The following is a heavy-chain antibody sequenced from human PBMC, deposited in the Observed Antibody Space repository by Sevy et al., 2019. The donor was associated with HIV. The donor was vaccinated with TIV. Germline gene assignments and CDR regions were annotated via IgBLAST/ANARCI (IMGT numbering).Heavy chain of an antibody. Sequence: GGSLRLSCAASGFTFSSYAMSWVRQAPGKGLEWVSAISGSGGSTYYADSVKGRFTISRDNSKNTLYLQMNSLRAEDTAVYSCAKEIQLWSDAEYYFDYWGQGTLVTVSS. V-gene: IGHV3-23*01. J-gene: IGHJ4*02. CDR1: GFTFSSYA. D-gene: IGHD5-18*01. CDR3: AKEIQLWSDAEYYFDY. CDR2: ISGSGGST.